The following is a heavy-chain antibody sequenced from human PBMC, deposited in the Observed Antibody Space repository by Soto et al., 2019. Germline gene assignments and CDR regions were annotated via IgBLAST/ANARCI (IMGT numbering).Heavy chain of an antibody. CDR1: GGSISSGTYY. V-gene: IGHV4-31*03. Sequence: LSLTCTVSGGSISSGTYYWSWIRQHPGKGLEWIGFIYYNGNAFYNPSLKSRVAISLDTSKNQFSLKLSSLTAADTAVYFCARGELWWDFWGQGTLVTVSS. D-gene: IGHD3-10*01. CDR2: IYYNGNA. J-gene: IGHJ4*02. CDR3: ARGELWWDF.